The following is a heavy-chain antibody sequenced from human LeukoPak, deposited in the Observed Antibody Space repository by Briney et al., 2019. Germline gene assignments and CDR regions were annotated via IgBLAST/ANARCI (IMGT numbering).Heavy chain of an antibody. Sequence: ADSVKVSCKASGYTFTTYGISWVRQAPGQGLEWMGWINTYNGHTNYAQKLQGRVTMTTDTSTSTAYMELRSLRSDDTAVYYCTRVIMVVVSGTNYDYWGQGSLVTVSS. V-gene: IGHV1-18*01. CDR3: TRVIMVVVSGTNYDY. CDR2: INTYNGHT. D-gene: IGHD2-15*01. J-gene: IGHJ4*02. CDR1: GYTFTTYG.